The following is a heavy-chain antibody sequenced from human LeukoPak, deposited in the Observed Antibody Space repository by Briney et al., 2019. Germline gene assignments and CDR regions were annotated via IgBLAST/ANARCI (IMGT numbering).Heavy chain of an antibody. Sequence: TSVKVSCKASGFTFTSSAVQWVRQARGQRLEWIGWIVVGSGNTNYAQKFQERVTITRDMSTSTAYMELSSLRSEDTAVYYCAADVSNYVGPGPFGMDVWGQGTTLTVSS. CDR3: AADVSNYVGPGPFGMDV. D-gene: IGHD4-11*01. CDR2: IVVGSGNT. V-gene: IGHV1-58*01. CDR1: GFTFTSSA. J-gene: IGHJ6*02.